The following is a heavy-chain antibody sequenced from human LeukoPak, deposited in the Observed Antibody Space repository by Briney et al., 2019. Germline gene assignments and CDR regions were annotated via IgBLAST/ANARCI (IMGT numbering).Heavy chain of an antibody. CDR3: ARHGSGRYYPAEGRVDY. J-gene: IGHJ4*02. Sequence: ASVRVSCKAFGYAFTSYYIYCVRQAPGRGLEWIGIINPSVGGTTYARKFQSRVTMTRDTSTSTVYMELSSLRSEDTAVYYCARHGSGRYYPAEGRVDYWGQGTLVTVSS. V-gene: IGHV1-46*03. D-gene: IGHD3-10*01. CDR1: GYAFTSYY. CDR2: INPSVGGT.